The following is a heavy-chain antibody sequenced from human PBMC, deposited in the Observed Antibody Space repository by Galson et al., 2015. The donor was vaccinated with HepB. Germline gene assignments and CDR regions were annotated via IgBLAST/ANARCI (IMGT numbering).Heavy chain of an antibody. J-gene: IGHJ6*03. Sequence: SVKVSCKASGYTFTGYYMHWVRQAPGQGLEWMGRINPNSGGTNYAQEFQGRVTMTRDTSISTAYMELSRLRSDDTAVYYCARDPASYYGSVGYYYYYYMDVWGKGTTVTVSS. CDR1: GYTFTGYY. V-gene: IGHV1-2*06. CDR3: ARDPASYYGSVGYYYYYYMDV. CDR2: INPNSGGT. D-gene: IGHD3-10*01.